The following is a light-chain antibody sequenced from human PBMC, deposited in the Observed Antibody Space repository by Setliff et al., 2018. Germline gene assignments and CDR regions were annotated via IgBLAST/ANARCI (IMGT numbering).Light chain of an antibody. CDR1: SNDVGGYNY. CDR3: SSYAGSNTPYV. V-gene: IGLV2-8*01. J-gene: IGLJ1*01. Sequence: QSVLTQPPSASGSPGQSVTLSCTGTSNDVGGYNYVSWYQQHPGKAPKLMIYEVSKRPSGVPDRFSGSKSGNTASLTVSGLQAEDEADYYCSSYAGSNTPYVFGTGTKVTVL. CDR2: EVS.